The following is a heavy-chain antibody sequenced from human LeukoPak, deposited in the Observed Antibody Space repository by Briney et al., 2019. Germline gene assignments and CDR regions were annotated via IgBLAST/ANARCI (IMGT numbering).Heavy chain of an antibody. J-gene: IGHJ5*02. D-gene: IGHD3-10*01. Sequence: GGSLRLSCTASGFPVSNNYVSWVRQAPGKGLEWVSLIYTDGTTYYADSVKGRFTISRDNSKNTLYLQMSSLRAEDTAVYYCARRIDYYGSGSYYNGPFDPWGQGALVTVSS. CDR1: GFPVSNNY. V-gene: IGHV3-53*01. CDR3: ARRIDYYGSGSYYNGPFDP. CDR2: IYTDGTT.